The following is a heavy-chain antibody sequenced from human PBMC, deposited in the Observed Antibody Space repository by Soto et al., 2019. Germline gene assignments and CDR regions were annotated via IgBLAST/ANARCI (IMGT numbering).Heavy chain of an antibody. J-gene: IGHJ6*02. V-gene: IGHV3-23*01. CDR1: VFTFSSYA. Sequence: GSLRLSCAASVFTFSSYAMSWVRQAPGKGLEWVSAISGIGFSTYYADSVKGRFTISRDNSKNTLYLQMNSLRAEDTAVYYCAKLGQQRDYYYGMDVWVQVTTVTVSS. CDR2: ISGIGFST. D-gene: IGHD6-13*01. CDR3: AKLGQQRDYYYGMDV.